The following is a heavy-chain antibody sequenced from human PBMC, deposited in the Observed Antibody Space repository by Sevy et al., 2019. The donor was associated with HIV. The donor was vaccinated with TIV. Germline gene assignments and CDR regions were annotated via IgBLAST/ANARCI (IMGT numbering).Heavy chain of an antibody. V-gene: IGHV3-49*04. J-gene: IGHJ4*02. D-gene: IGHD6-13*01. CDR2: LKSDVYGGTV. CDR1: GFTFGDYC. CDR3: TRWKAAQSIFDY. Sequence: GGSLRLSCTASGFTFGDYCMSWVRQAPGKGLEWVAFLKSDVYGGTVDHAASVRGRFVISRDDSKTIAYLQMNDLKTEDTGVHYCTRWKAAQSIFDYWGQGALVTVS.